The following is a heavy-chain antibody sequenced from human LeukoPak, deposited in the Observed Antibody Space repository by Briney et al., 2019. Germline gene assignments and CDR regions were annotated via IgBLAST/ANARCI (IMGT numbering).Heavy chain of an antibody. J-gene: IGHJ6*04. CDR3: AREYYGVIFSHYLDV. D-gene: IGHD3-9*01. Sequence: PGGSLRLSCAASGFAFSSFSMNWVRQAPGKGLEWVSYISSSSSNINYADSVKGRFTISRDNAKNLLYLQMNSLRAEDTAVYYCAREYYGVIFSHYLDVWGKGTTVTVSS. CDR1: GFAFSSFS. CDR2: ISSSSSNI. V-gene: IGHV3-48*04.